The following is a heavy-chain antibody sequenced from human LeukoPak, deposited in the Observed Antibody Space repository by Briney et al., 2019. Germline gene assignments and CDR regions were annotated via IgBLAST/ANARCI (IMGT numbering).Heavy chain of an antibody. CDR2: INYEGSTT. CDR3: ATSSYGGNFGLFDY. CDR1: GITLSNYW. V-gene: IGHV3-74*01. D-gene: IGHD4-23*01. Sequence: GGSLRLSCAASGITLSNYWMHWVRQVPGKGLVWVSRINYEGSTTSYADSVKGRFTISRDNAKNTLYLQMNSLRAEDTSVYYFATSSYGGNFGLFDYWGQGILVTVSS. J-gene: IGHJ4*02.